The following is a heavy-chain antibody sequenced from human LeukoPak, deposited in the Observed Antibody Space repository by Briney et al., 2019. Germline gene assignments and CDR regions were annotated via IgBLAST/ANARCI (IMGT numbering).Heavy chain of an antibody. J-gene: IGHJ4*02. D-gene: IGHD3-22*01. CDR1: GFTFSSYS. V-gene: IGHV3-21*01. CDR2: ISSSSSYI. CDR3: ARHGYYYDSSGYYGDY. Sequence: GGSLXLSCAASGFTFSSYSMNWVRQAPGKGLEWVSSISSSSSYIYYADSVKGRFTISRDNAKNSLYLQMNSLRAEDTAVYYCARHGYYYDSSGYYGDYWGQGTLVTVSS.